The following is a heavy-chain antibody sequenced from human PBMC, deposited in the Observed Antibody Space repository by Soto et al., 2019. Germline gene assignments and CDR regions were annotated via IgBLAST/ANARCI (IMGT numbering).Heavy chain of an antibody. J-gene: IGHJ4*02. CDR3: ATSGSGSYYYFDY. Sequence: PSETLSLTCTVSGGSISSGGYSWSWIRQPPGKGLEWIGNIYHSGSPYYNPSLKSRVTISVDTSKNQFSLKLSSVTAADTAVYYCATSGSGSYYYFDYWGQGTLVTVSS. V-gene: IGHV4-30-2*03. CDR1: GGSISSGGYS. CDR2: IYHSGSP. D-gene: IGHD3-10*01.